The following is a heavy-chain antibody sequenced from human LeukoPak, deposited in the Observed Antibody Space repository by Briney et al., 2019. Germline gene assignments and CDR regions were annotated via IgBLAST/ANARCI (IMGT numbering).Heavy chain of an antibody. Sequence: GGSLRLSCAASGFTFSSYAMSWVRQAPGKGLEWVSVIYSGGSTYYADSVKGRFTISRDNSKNTLYLQMNSLRAEDTAVYYCASRVDYDSSGYYHGMDVWGQGTTVTVSS. D-gene: IGHD3-22*01. CDR1: GFTFSSYA. J-gene: IGHJ6*02. CDR2: IYSGGST. CDR3: ASRVDYDSSGYYHGMDV. V-gene: IGHV3-66*01.